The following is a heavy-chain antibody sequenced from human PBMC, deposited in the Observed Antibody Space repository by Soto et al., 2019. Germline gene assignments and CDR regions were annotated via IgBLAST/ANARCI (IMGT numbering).Heavy chain of an antibody. V-gene: IGHV1-8*01. J-gene: IGHJ6*03. Sequence: ASVKVSCKASGYTFTSYDINWGRQATGQGLEWMGWMNPNSGNTGYAQKFQGRVTMTRNTSISTAYMELSSLRSEDTAVYYCARIPAANFFRHYYYYMDVWGKGTTVTVSS. D-gene: IGHD2-2*01. CDR2: MNPNSGNT. CDR3: ARIPAANFFRHYYYYMDV. CDR1: GYTFTSYD.